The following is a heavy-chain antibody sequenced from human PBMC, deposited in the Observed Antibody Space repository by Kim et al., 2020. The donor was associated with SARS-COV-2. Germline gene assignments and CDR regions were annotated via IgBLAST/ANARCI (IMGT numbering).Heavy chain of an antibody. J-gene: IGHJ3*02. Sequence: SETLSLTCTVSGGSISSGGYYWSWIRQHPGKGLEWIGYIYYSGSTYYNPSLKSRVTKSVDTSKNQFSLKLSSVTAADTAVYYCAGQRITMMVVAREFDIWGQGTMVTVSS. CDR1: GGSISSGGYY. V-gene: IGHV4-31*03. D-gene: IGHD3-22*01. CDR3: AGQRITMMVVAREFDI. CDR2: IYYSGST.